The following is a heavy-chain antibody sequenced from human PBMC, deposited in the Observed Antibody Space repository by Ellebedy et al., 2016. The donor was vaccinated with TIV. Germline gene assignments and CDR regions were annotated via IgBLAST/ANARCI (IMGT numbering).Heavy chain of an antibody. CDR1: GYTFIDFY. D-gene: IGHD3-10*01. V-gene: IGHV1-2*07. CDR3: ARGGSGRVYFYGMDV. J-gene: IGHJ6*02. CDR2: INPKSGST. Sequence: ASVKVSCKASGYTFIDFYMHWVRQVPGQGLEWMGWINPKSGSTNSAHKFQGGITMTRDTAINTIYMDLTSLTSDDTAIYYCARGGSGRVYFYGMDVWGPGTTVTVSS.